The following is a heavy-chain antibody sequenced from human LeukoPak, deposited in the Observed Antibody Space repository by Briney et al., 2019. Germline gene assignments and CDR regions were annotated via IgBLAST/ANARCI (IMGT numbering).Heavy chain of an antibody. CDR1: GFTFSSYG. CDR3: AKGYSSGPTGWFDP. Sequence: GGSLRLSCAASGFTFSSYGMHWVRQAPGKGLEWVAFIRYDGSNKYYADSVKGRFTISRDNSKNTLYLQMNSLRAEDTAVYYCAKGYSSGPTGWFDPWGQGTLVTVSS. V-gene: IGHV3-30*02. D-gene: IGHD6-19*01. CDR2: IRYDGSNK. J-gene: IGHJ5*02.